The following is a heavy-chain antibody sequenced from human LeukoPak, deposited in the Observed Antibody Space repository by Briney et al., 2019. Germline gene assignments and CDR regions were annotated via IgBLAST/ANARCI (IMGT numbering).Heavy chain of an antibody. V-gene: IGHV1-2*06. D-gene: IGHD6-19*01. CDR2: INVKSGAT. Sequence: AASVTVSCTASGYTFIDYYFNWVRQAPGQGPEWMGRINVKSGATDYAQKFQGRVTVTRDTPISTAYMELSSLRSDDTAVYYCARVGRESSTGWLDYWGQGTLVTVSS. J-gene: IGHJ4*02. CDR3: ARVGRESSTGWLDY. CDR1: GYTFIDYY.